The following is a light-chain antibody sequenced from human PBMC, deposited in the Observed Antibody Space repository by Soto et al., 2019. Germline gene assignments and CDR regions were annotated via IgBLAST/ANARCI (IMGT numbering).Light chain of an antibody. CDR3: GADHGSGSNFVVV. CDR2: VGTGGIVG. J-gene: IGLJ2*01. V-gene: IGLV9-49*01. Sequence: QLVLTQPPSASASLGASVTLTCTLSSGCSNYKVDWYQQRPGKGPRFVMRVGTGGIVGSKGDGIPDRFSVLGSGLNRYLTIKNIQEEYESDYHCGADHGSGSNFVVVFGGGTQLTVL. CDR1: SGCSNYK.